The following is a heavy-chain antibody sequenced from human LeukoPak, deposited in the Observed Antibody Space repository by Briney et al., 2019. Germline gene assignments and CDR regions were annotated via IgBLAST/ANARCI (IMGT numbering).Heavy chain of an antibody. Sequence: SVKVSCKASGGTFSSYAISWVRQAPGQGLEWMGGIIPIFGTANYAQKFQGRVTITADESTSTAYMELSSLRSEDTAVYYCARDDHDFWSGHYWFDPWGQGTLVTVSS. CDR2: IIPIFGTA. CDR3: ARDDHDFWSGHYWFDP. J-gene: IGHJ5*02. D-gene: IGHD3-3*01. CDR1: GGTFSSYA. V-gene: IGHV1-69*13.